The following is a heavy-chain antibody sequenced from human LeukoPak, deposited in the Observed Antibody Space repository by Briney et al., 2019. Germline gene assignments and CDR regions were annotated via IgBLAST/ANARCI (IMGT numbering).Heavy chain of an antibody. CDR2: IYTDGST. V-gene: IGHV3-66*01. D-gene: IGHD6-13*01. CDR1: GLTVNSNY. CDR3: ARYTSSRLRMGYYHYGMDV. Sequence: GGSLTLFCVASGLTVNSNYMTWVRQAPGKGPEWVSVIYTDGSTYYTDSVKGRFTISRDNSKNTVHLQMNSLRAEDTAVYYCARYTSSRLRMGYYHYGMDVWGRGTTVTVSS. J-gene: IGHJ6*02.